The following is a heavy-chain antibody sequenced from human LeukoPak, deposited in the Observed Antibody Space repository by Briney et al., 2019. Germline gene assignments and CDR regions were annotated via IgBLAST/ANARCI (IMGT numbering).Heavy chain of an antibody. CDR2: ISYDGSNK. CDR1: GFTFSSYA. J-gene: IGHJ4*02. V-gene: IGHV3-30*04. Sequence: GGSLRLSCAASGFTFSSYAMHWVRQAPGKGLEWVAVISYDGSNKYYADSVKGRFTISRDNSKNTLYLQMNSLRAEDTAVYYCAKPILTGYVDYWGQGTLVTVSS. CDR3: AKPILTGYVDY. D-gene: IGHD3-9*01.